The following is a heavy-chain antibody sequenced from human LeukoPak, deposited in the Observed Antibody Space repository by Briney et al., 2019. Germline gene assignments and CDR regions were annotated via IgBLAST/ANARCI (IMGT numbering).Heavy chain of an antibody. Sequence: SETLSLTCTVSGGSISSYYWSWIRQPAGKGLEWIGRIYTSGSTNYNPSLKSRVTMSVDTSMNQFSLKLSSVTAADTAVYYCARATYYYDSSGYWTLEFAFDIWGQGTMVTVSS. CDR3: ARATYYYDSSGYWTLEFAFDI. V-gene: IGHV4-4*07. CDR1: GGSISSYY. D-gene: IGHD3-22*01. CDR2: IYTSGST. J-gene: IGHJ3*02.